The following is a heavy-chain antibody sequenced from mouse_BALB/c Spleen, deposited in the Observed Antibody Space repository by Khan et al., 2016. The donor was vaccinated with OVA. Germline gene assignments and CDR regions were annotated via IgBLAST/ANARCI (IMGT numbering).Heavy chain of an antibody. CDR3: AREEALYYFDY. J-gene: IGHJ2*01. CDR1: GYIFTSYW. D-gene: IGHD3-2*02. Sequence: QVRLQQSGAELVRPGASVKLSCKTSGYIFTSYWIHWVKQRSGQGLEWIARIYPGTDNTYYNEKLKDKATLTADKSSSTAYMQLTSLKSEDSVVYFCAREEALYYFDYWGQGTTLTVSS. V-gene: IGHV1S132*01. CDR2: IYPGTDNT.